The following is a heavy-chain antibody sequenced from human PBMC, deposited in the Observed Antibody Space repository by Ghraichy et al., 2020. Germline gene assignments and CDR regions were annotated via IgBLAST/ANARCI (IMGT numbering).Heavy chain of an antibody. CDR1: GGTFSSYA. CDR3: ARDATFDYIYYYYGMDV. J-gene: IGHJ6*02. Sequence: SVKVSCKASGGTFSSYAISWVRQAPGQGLEWMGGIIPIFGTANYAQKFQGRVTITADESTSTAYMELSSLRSEDTAVYYCARDATFDYIYYYYGMDVWGQGTTVTVSS. D-gene: IGHD3-9*01. CDR2: IIPIFGTA. V-gene: IGHV1-69*13.